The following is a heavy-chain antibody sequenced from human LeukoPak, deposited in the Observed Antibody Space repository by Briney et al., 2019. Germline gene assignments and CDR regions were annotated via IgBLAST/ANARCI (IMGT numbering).Heavy chain of an antibody. V-gene: IGHV3-30-3*01. CDR1: GFTFSSYS. CDR3: ARGPEGTRRGLRFLEWLSDY. Sequence: PGGSLRLSCAASGFTFSSYSIHWVRQAPGKGLEWVAVISYDGSNKYYADSVKGRFTISRDNSKNTLYLQMNSLRAEDTAVYYCARGPEGTRRGLRFLEWLSDYWGQGTLVTVSS. D-gene: IGHD3-3*01. J-gene: IGHJ4*02. CDR2: ISYDGSNK.